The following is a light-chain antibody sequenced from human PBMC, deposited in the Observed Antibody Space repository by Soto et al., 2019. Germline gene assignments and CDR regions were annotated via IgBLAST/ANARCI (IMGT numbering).Light chain of an antibody. Sequence: DIQMTQSPSSLSASVGDRVTITCRASQSISSYLNWYQQKPGKAPKLLIYAASSLQSGVPSRFSGSGSGTDFTLTISRLEPEDFAVYYCQRYGTSDFTFGPGTKVDIK. CDR3: QRYGTSDFT. CDR1: QSISSY. CDR2: AAS. V-gene: IGKV1-39*02. J-gene: IGKJ3*01.